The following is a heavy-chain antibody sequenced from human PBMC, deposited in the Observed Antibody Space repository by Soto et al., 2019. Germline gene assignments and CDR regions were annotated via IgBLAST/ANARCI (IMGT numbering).Heavy chain of an antibody. V-gene: IGHV3-74*01. J-gene: IGHJ4*02. CDR2: INSDGSST. CDR1: GFTFTNYW. D-gene: IGHD5-18*01. CDR3: ARTGYTYNPPAPY. Sequence: GSLRLSCAASGFTFTNYWMHWVRQAPGKGLVWVSRINSDGSSTNYADSVKGRFTISRDNAKNTLYLQMNSLRAEDTAVYYCARTGYTYNPPAPYWGQGTLVTVSS.